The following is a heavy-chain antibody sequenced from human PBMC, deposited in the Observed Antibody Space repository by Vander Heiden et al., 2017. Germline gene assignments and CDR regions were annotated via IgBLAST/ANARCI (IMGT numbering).Heavy chain of an antibody. CDR3: AREYSSSSGRTFDY. V-gene: IGHV1-2*02. CDR1: GYTFTAYY. Sequence: QVQLVPSGAEVMKPGASVKVSCKASGYTFTAYYMHWVRQAPGQGLEWMGWINPNSGGTNYPQKFQGRVTMTRDMSISTAYMELTRLTSDDTAVYYCAREYSSSSGRTFDYWGQGTLVTVSS. J-gene: IGHJ4*02. D-gene: IGHD6-6*01. CDR2: INPNSGGT.